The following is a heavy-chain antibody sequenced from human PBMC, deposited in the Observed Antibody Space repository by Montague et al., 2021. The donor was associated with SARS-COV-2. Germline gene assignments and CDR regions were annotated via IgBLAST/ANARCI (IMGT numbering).Heavy chain of an antibody. V-gene: IGHV4-39*07. D-gene: IGHD3-9*01. J-gene: IGHJ4*02. CDR1: GASISRSTYY. CDR3: GSDTTAYFRFDY. CDR2: IYYSGNN. Sequence: SETLSLTCTVSGASISRSTYYWGWIRPPPGKDLEWIGTIYYSGNNHSTPSLRSPVTISPDTSKNQVSLRLTTVTASATAFYYCGSDTTAYFRFDYWGRGTLVSVSS.